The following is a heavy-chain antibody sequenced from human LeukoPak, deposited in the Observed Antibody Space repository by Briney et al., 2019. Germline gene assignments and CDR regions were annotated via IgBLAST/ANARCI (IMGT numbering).Heavy chain of an antibody. CDR3: ARGLAAAYDYNWFDP. D-gene: IGHD5-12*01. V-gene: IGHV4-59*10. J-gene: IGHJ5*02. Sequence: PSETLSLTCAVYSGSFSGYYWTWFRQPAGKGLEWIGRIYASGSTRYNPSLKSRVTMSVDTSKNQFSLKLTSVTAADTAVYFCARGLAAAYDYNWFDPWGQGTLVSVSS. CDR2: IYASGST. CDR1: SGSFSGYY.